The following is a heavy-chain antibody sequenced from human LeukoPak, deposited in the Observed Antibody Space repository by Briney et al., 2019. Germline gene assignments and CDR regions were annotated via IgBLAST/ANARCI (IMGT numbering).Heavy chain of an antibody. CDR2: INHSGST. CDR1: GGSFSGYY. CDR3: ARFRPHVGVDY. J-gene: IGHJ4*02. D-gene: IGHD2-15*01. Sequence: SETLSLTYAVYGGSFSGYYWSWIRQPPGKGLEWIGEINHSGSTNYNPSLKSRVTISVDTSKNQFSLKLSSVTAADTAVYYCARFRPHVGVDYWGQGPLVTVSS. V-gene: IGHV4-34*01.